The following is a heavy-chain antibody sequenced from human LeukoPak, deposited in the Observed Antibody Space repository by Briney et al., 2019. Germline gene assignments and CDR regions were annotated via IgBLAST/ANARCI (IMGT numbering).Heavy chain of an antibody. CDR1: GGSISSGGYS. J-gene: IGHJ6*04. CDR2: IYHSGST. CDR3: ARGPGGMDV. V-gene: IGHV4-30-2*01. Sequence: PSQTLSLTCAVSGGSISSGGYSWSWIRQPPGKDLEWIGYIYHSGSTYYNPSLKSRVTISVDRSKNQFSLKLSSVTAADTAVYYCARGPGGMDVWGKGTTVTVSS.